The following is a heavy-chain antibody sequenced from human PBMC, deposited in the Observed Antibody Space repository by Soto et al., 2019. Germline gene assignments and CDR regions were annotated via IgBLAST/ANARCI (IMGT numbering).Heavy chain of an antibody. J-gene: IGHJ4*02. CDR2: IYGSGDST. Sequence: EVQLLESGGTLVQPGGSLRLSCAASGFTFSTYTMNWVRQAPGKGLEWVSGIYGSGDSTFYADSVRGRFTISRDSFXNTLYLQMNSLRAEDTAVYYCTKDARPAGLWTFDYWGQGTLVTVSS. V-gene: IGHV3-23*01. CDR1: GFTFSTYT. CDR3: TKDARPAGLWTFDY. D-gene: IGHD2-2*01.